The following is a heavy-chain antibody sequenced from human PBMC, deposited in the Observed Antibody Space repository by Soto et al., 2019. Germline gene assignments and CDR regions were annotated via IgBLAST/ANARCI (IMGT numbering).Heavy chain of an antibody. J-gene: IGHJ5*02. CDR3: ARRRTYYYGSGPNWCDP. CDR1: GGSFSGYY. Sequence: SETLSLTCAVYGGSFSGYYWSWIRQPPGKGLEWIGEINHSGSTNYNPSLKSRVTISVDTSKNQFSLKLSSVTAADTAVYYCARRRTYYYGSGPNWCDPWGQGTLVTVSS. D-gene: IGHD3-10*01. CDR2: INHSGST. V-gene: IGHV4-34*01.